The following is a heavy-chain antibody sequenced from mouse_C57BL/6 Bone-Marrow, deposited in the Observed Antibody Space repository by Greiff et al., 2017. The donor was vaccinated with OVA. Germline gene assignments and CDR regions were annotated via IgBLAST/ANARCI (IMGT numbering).Heavy chain of an antibody. CDR3: ARGRGLPRGY. CDR2: INPSTGGT. CDR1: GYSFTGYY. Sequence: VQLKQSGPELVKPGASVKISCKASGYSFTGYYMNWVKQSPEKSLEWIGEINPSTGGTTYNQKFKAKATLTVDKSSSTAYMQLKSLTSEDSAVYYCARGRGLPRGYWGQGTTLTVSS. J-gene: IGHJ2*01. D-gene: IGHD2-10*01. V-gene: IGHV1-42*01.